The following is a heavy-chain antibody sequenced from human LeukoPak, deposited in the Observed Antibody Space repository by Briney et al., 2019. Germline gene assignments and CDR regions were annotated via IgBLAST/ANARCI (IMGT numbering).Heavy chain of an antibody. CDR3: AKYSGDYFGDY. CDR2: ISASGGHT. J-gene: IGHJ4*02. Sequence: GGTLRLSCAASGFTFSSYGMSWVRQAPGKGLEWVLGISASGGHTFYADSVKGRFSISRDNSKNTLYLQMNSLRVEDTAIYYCAKYSGDYFGDYWGQGNLVTVSS. D-gene: IGHD1-26*01. V-gene: IGHV3-23*01. CDR1: GFTFSSYG.